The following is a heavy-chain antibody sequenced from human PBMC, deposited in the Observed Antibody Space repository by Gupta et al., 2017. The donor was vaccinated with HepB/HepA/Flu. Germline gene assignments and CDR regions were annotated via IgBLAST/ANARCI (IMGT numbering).Heavy chain of an antibody. CDR2: INHSGST. Sequence: QVQLQQWGAGLLKPSETLSLTCAVYGGSFSGYYWSWIRQPPGKGLEWIGEINHSGSTNYNPALKSRVTISVDTAKNQFSLKLRSVTAADTAVYYCASTRDSSSWYNDYGGQGTLVTVSS. V-gene: IGHV4-34*01. D-gene: IGHD6-13*01. J-gene: IGHJ4*02. CDR1: GGSFSGYY. CDR3: ASTRDSSSWYNDY.